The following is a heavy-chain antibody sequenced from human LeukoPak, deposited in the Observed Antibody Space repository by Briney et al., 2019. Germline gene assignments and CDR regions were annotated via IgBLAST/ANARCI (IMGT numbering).Heavy chain of an antibody. CDR3: ARDQDSSSLNYQH. CDR1: GYTFTGYY. CDR2: INPNSGGT. Sequence: ASVKVSCKAPGYTFTGYYMHWVRQAPGQGLEWMGWINPNSGGTNYARKFQGRVTMTRDTSISTAYMELSRLRSDDTAVYYCARDQDSSSLNYQHWGQGTLVTVSS. V-gene: IGHV1-2*02. J-gene: IGHJ1*01. D-gene: IGHD6-6*01.